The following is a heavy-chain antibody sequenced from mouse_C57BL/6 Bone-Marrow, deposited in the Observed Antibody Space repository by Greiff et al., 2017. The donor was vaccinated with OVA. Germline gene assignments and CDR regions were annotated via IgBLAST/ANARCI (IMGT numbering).Heavy chain of an antibody. CDR3: ARSITPVVVPMDY. J-gene: IGHJ4*01. D-gene: IGHD1-1*01. V-gene: IGHV2-2*01. Sequence: QVQLQQSGPGLVQPSQSLSITCTVSGFSLTSYGVHWVRQSPGKGLEWLGVIWSGGSTAYYAAFISRLSISKDNSKSQVFFKMNSLQADDTAIYYCARSITPVVVPMDYWGQGTSVTVSS. CDR1: GFSLTSYG. CDR2: IWSGGST.